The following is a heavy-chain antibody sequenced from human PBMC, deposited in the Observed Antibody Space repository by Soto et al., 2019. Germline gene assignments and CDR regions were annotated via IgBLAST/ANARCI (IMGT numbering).Heavy chain of an antibody. V-gene: IGHV4-61*05. J-gene: IGHJ3*02. D-gene: IGHD5-18*01. CDR3: ARDNLVGHSYGNQINALEN. CDR2: IYYSGST. CDR1: GGSISSNLYY. Sequence: SLTLSLTCTVSGGSISSNLYYWGWIRQPPGMGLEWIGNIYYSGSTNYNPSLKSRVTISVDKSKNQVSLKLSSVTAADTAVYYCARDNLVGHSYGNQINALENWGQGTKVTVSS.